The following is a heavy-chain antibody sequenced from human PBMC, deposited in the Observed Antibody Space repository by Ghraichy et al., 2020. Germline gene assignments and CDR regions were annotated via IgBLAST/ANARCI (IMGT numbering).Heavy chain of an antibody. CDR3: ARVNTVTTAFDY. Sequence: GGSLRLSCAASGFTFSSYSMNWVRQAPGKGLEWVSYISSSSTIYYADSVKGRFTISRDNAKNSLYLQMNSLRDEDTAVYYCARVNTVTTAFDYWGQGTLVTVSS. D-gene: IGHD4-17*01. V-gene: IGHV3-48*02. CDR2: ISSSSTI. J-gene: IGHJ4*02. CDR1: GFTFSSYS.